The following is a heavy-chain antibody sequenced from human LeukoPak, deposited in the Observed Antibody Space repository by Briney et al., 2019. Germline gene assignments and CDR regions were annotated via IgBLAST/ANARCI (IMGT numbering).Heavy chain of an antibody. CDR2: IYYSGST. Sequence: SETLSLTCAVYGGSFSGYYWSWIRQPPGKGLEWIGYIYYSGSTNYNPSLKSRVTISVDTSKNQFSPKLSSVTAADTAVYYCARSPSGWLNYFDYWGQGTLVTVSS. V-gene: IGHV4-59*01. CDR3: ARSPSGWLNYFDY. CDR1: GGSFSGYY. D-gene: IGHD3-9*01. J-gene: IGHJ4*02.